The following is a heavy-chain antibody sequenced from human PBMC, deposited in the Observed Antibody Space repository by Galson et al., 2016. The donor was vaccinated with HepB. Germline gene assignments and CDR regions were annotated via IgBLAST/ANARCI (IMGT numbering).Heavy chain of an antibody. Sequence: SLRLPCAASGFTVSNNYMSWVRQAPGKGLDWVSVLYIDGTTYYADSVKGRFTFSRDDSKNTLYLQMNNLRAEDTAFHYCVRGGERWLDSSTFDFWGQGTLVTVSS. CDR2: LYIDGTT. D-gene: IGHD6-19*01. CDR3: VRGGERWLDSSTFDF. CDR1: GFTVSNNY. J-gene: IGHJ4*02. V-gene: IGHV3-53*01.